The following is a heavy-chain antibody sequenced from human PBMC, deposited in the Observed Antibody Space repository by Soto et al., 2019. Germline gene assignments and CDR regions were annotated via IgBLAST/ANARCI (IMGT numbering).Heavy chain of an antibody. CDR3: TRRQFYYFGLDV. Sequence: QLVESGGALVQPGESLKLSCAASGFSFSGSAIQWVRQAPGKGLEWVGRIRTDANTYATAYAASMTGRFTISRDDSRNTAYLQMNSLKTEDTAVYFCTRRQFYYFGLDVWGQGTTVIVSS. D-gene: IGHD6-19*01. V-gene: IGHV3-73*02. CDR1: GFSFSGSA. J-gene: IGHJ6*02. CDR2: IRTDANTYAT.